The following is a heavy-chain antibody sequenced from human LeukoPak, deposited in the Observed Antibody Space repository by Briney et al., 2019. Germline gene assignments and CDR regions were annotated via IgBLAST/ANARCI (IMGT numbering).Heavy chain of an antibody. D-gene: IGHD6-19*01. Sequence: PSETLSLTCTVSGVSISSYYWSWIRQPPGKGLEGFGYIYYSGSTNYNPSLKSRVTTSVDTSKNQFSLKLSSVTAADTAVYYCARVPNGYSSGWYVDYWGQGTLVTVSS. CDR3: ARVPNGYSSGWYVDY. CDR1: GVSISSYY. CDR2: IYYSGST. V-gene: IGHV4-59*01. J-gene: IGHJ4*02.